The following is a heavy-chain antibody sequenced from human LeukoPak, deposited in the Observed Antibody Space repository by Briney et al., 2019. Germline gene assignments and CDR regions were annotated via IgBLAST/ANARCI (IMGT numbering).Heavy chain of an antibody. J-gene: IGHJ4*02. V-gene: IGHV3-30*02. D-gene: IGHD2-2*01. CDR2: IRYDGSNK. CDR1: GFTFSSYG. CDR3: AKDYGHCSSTSCYGRGIDY. Sequence: GGSLRLSCAASGFTFSSYGMHWVRQAPGKGLEWVAFIRYDGSNKYYADPVKGRFTISRDNSKNTLYLQMNSLRAEDTAVYYCAKDYGHCSSTSCYGRGIDYWGQGTLVTVSS.